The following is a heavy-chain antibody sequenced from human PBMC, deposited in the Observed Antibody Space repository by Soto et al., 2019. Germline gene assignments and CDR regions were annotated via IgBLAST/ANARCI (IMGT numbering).Heavy chain of an antibody. CDR3: AAGSRDAYYYDSSGYYPYDY. J-gene: IGHJ4*02. Sequence: QMQLVQSGPEVKKPGTSVKVSCKASGFTFTSSAMQWVRQARGQRLEWIGWIVVGSGNTNYAQKFQERVTITRDMSTSTAYMELSSLRSEDTAVYYCAAGSRDAYYYDSSGYYPYDYWGQGTLVTVSS. CDR2: IVVGSGNT. V-gene: IGHV1-58*02. D-gene: IGHD3-22*01. CDR1: GFTFTSSA.